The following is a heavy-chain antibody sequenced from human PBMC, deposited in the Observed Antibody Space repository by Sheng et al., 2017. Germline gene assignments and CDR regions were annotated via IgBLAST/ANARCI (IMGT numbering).Heavy chain of an antibody. V-gene: IGHV3-30*02. CDR1: GFTFSSYG. J-gene: IGHJ4*02. Sequence: QVQLVESGGGVVQPGGSLRLSCAASGFTFSSYGMHWVRQAPGKGLEWVAFIRYDGSNKYYADSVKGRFTISRDNSKNTLYLQMNSLRAEDTAVYYCAKDQYGDYPSTLEYWGQGTLVTVSS. CDR3: AKDQYGDYPSTLEY. CDR2: IRYDGSNK. D-gene: IGHD4-17*01.